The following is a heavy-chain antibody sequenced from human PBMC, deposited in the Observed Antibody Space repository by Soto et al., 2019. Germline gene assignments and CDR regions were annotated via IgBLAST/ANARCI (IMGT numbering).Heavy chain of an antibody. D-gene: IGHD2-15*01. J-gene: IGHJ4*02. CDR3: AKDLPAYCSGGSCYSKENIAFDY. CDR1: GFTFSSYA. Sequence: GGSLRLSCAASGFTFSSYAMSWVRQAPGKGLEWVSAISGSGGSTYYADSVKGRFTISRDNSKNTLYLQMNSLRAEDTAVYYCAKDLPAYCSGGSCYSKENIAFDYWGQGTLVTVSS. CDR2: ISGSGGST. V-gene: IGHV3-23*01.